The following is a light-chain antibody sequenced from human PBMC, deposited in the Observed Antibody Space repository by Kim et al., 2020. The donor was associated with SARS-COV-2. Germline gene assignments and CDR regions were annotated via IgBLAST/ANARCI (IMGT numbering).Light chain of an antibody. V-gene: IGLV1-44*01. CDR2: SND. CDR3: AAWDDSLNGPM. CDR1: SSNIGTNT. J-gene: IGLJ3*02. Sequence: GQRVTISCSGSSSNIGTNTVNWYQHLPGTTPNLLVYSNDQRPSGVPDRFSGSKSGTSASLAISGLQSEDEADYYCAAWDDSLNGPMFGGGTQLTVL.